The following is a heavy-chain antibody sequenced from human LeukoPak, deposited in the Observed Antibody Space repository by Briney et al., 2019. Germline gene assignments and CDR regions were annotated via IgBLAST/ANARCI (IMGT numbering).Heavy chain of an antibody. D-gene: IGHD4-17*01. CDR1: GFTFSSYW. CDR2: INSDGNST. V-gene: IGHV3-74*01. Sequence: PGGSLRLSCAASGFTFSSYWMHWVRQAPGKGLVWVSRINSDGNSTSYADSVKGRFTISRDNAKNTLYLQMNSLRAEDTAVYYCASAPTKSDYPWFDPWGQGTLVTVSS. CDR3: ASAPTKSDYPWFDP. J-gene: IGHJ5*02.